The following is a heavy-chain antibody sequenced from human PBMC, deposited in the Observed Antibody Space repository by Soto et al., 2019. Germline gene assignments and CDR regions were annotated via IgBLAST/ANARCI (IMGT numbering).Heavy chain of an antibody. Sequence: EVQLVESGGGLVQPGGSLRLSCAASAFTFSSYWMNWVCKAPGKGPVWVSRINSDGSITGYADSVKGRFTISRDNAKNTLYLQMNSLSAEDTAVYYCARRDQIAYYYGMDVW. CDR3: ARRDQIAYYYGMDV. CDR1: AFTFSSYW. D-gene: IGHD2-21*01. V-gene: IGHV3-74*01. CDR2: INSDGSIT. J-gene: IGHJ6*01.